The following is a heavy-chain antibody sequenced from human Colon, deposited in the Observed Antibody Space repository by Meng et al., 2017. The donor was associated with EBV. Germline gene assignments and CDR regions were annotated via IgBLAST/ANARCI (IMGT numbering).Heavy chain of an antibody. J-gene: IGHJ2*01. D-gene: IGHD4-17*01. CDR1: GGSISSGNHY. CDR3: ASLYGDSSVWYLDL. Sequence: VQLQESGPGLVKPYTTLSVTFTVAGGSISSGNHYWSCISQHPGKGLEYIGYIYYSGSTYYNPSLKSRVIISVDTSKNQFSLRLNSVTAADTAVYYCASLYGDSSVWYLDLWGRGTLVTVSS. CDR2: IYYSGST. V-gene: IGHV4-31*03.